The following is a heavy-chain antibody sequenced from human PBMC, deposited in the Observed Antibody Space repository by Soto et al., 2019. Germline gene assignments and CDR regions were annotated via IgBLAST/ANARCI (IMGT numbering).Heavy chain of an antibody. D-gene: IGHD3-10*01. CDR3: ATGDYYGSGSYSHNWFDP. CDR2: FDPEDGET. CDR1: GYTLTELS. Sequence: ASVEVSCKVSGYTLTELSMHWVRQAPGKGLEWMGGFDPEDGETIYAQKFQGRVTMTEDTSTDTAYMELSSLRSEDTAVYYCATGDYYGSGSYSHNWFDPWGQGTLVTVSS. J-gene: IGHJ5*02. V-gene: IGHV1-24*01.